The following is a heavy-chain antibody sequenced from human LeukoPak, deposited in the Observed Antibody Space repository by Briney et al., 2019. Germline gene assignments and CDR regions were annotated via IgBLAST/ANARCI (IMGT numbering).Heavy chain of an antibody. CDR2: MNPNSGTT. CDR1: GYTFTSYD. Sequence: ASVKVSCKASGYTFTSYDINWVRQATGQGLEWMGWMNPNSGTTGYAQKFQGRVTMTRDTSISTAYMELSRLRSDDTAVYYCARLGYCSGGSCGSAFDIWGQGTMVTVSS. D-gene: IGHD2-15*01. J-gene: IGHJ3*02. V-gene: IGHV1-8*02. CDR3: ARLGYCSGGSCGSAFDI.